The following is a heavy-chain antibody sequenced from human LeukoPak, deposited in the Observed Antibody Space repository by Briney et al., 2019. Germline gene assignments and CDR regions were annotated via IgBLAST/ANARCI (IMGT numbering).Heavy chain of an antibody. CDR1: GGTFISYA. Sequence: GASVKVSCKASGGTFISYAISWVRQAPGQGLEWMGGIIPIFGTADYAQKFQGRVTITADESTSTAYMELSSLRSEDTAVYYCAASRGANNWFDPWGQGTLVTVSS. D-gene: IGHD1-26*01. V-gene: IGHV1-69*01. J-gene: IGHJ5*02. CDR2: IIPIFGTA. CDR3: AASRGANNWFDP.